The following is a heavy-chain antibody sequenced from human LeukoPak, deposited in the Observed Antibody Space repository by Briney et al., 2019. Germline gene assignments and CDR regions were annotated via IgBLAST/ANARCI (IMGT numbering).Heavy chain of an antibody. CDR3: ARGIAVAGTLSINWFDP. D-gene: IGHD6-19*01. J-gene: IGHJ5*02. Sequence: ASVKVSCKVSGYTLTELSMHWVRQAPGKGLEWMGGFDPEDGETIYAQKFQGRVTMTEDTSTDTAYMELRSLRSDDTAVYYCARGIAVAGTLSINWFDPWGQGTLVTVSS. V-gene: IGHV1-24*01. CDR1: GYTLTELS. CDR2: FDPEDGET.